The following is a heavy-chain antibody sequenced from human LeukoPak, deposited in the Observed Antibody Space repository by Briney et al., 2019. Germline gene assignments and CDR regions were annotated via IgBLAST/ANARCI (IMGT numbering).Heavy chain of an antibody. CDR2: ISYDGSNK. J-gene: IGHJ6*03. D-gene: IGHD3-3*01. V-gene: IGHV3-30*18. Sequence: PGRSLRLSCAASGFTFSSYGMHWVRQAPGKGLEWVAVISYDGSNKYYADSVKGRFTISRDNSKNTLYLQMNSLRAEDTAVYYCAKLEGITIFGVVIKSYYMDVWGKGTTVTVSS. CDR1: GFTFSSYG. CDR3: AKLEGITIFGVVIKSYYMDV.